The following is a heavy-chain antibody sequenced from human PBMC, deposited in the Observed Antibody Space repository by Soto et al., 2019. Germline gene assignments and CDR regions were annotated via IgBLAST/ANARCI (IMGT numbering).Heavy chain of an antibody. Sequence: GGSLRLSCAASGFTFSSYGMHWVRQAPGKGLEWVAVISYDGSNKYYADSVKGRFTISRDNSKNTLYLQMNSLRAEDTAVYYCALRSLDYFEAYWGQGTLVTVSS. D-gene: IGHD3-9*01. CDR3: ALRSLDYFEAY. CDR1: GFTFSSYG. V-gene: IGHV3-30*03. CDR2: ISYDGSNK. J-gene: IGHJ4*02.